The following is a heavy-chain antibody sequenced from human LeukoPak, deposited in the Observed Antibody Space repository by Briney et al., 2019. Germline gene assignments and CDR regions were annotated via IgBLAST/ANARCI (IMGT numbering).Heavy chain of an antibody. CDR3: ARGGQRSAAASDY. D-gene: IGHD6-13*01. V-gene: IGHV1-8*01. J-gene: IGHJ4*02. Sequence: ASVKVSCKASGYTFTSYDINWVRQATGQGLEWMGWMNPNGGNTGYAQKLQGRVTMTTDTSTSTAYMELRSLRSDDTAVYYCARGGQRSAAASDYWGQGTLVTVSS. CDR1: GYTFTSYD. CDR2: MNPNGGNT.